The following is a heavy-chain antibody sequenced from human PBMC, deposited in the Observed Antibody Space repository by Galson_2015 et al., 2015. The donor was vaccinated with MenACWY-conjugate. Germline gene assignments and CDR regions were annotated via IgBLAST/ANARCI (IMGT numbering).Heavy chain of an antibody. V-gene: IGHV3-74*01. D-gene: IGHD6-6*01. CDR2: VNSDGTGT. CDR3: TKAAARYSTSSAFNWFDP. CDR1: GFTFSSYS. Sequence: SLRLSCAASGFTFSSYSMNWVRQAPGKGLEWVSRVNSDGTGTTYADSVKGRFTISRDNAKNTLYLQMNSLRAEDTAIYYCTKAAARYSTSSAFNWFDPWGQGALVTVSS. J-gene: IGHJ5*02.